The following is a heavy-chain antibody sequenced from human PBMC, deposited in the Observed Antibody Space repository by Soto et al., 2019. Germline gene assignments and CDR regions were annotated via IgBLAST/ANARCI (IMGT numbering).Heavy chain of an antibody. Sequence: QLQLQESGPGLVKPSETLSLTCTVSGGSISSSSYYWGWIRQPPGKGLEWIGSIYYSGSTYYNPSLKMRYTISVPTSKNQSSLKLSSVTDADTAVYYWARRHSSCSGGGFDPWGQGTLVTVSS. J-gene: IGHJ5*02. D-gene: IGHD6-13*01. V-gene: IGHV4-39*01. CDR2: IYYSGST. CDR1: GGSISSSSYY. CDR3: ARRHSSCSGGGFDP.